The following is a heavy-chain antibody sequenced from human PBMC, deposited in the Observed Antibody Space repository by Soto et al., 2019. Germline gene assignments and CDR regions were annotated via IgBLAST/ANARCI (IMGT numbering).Heavy chain of an antibody. CDR3: ARGPWTRSDYFDY. CDR2: ITHSGRA. Sequence: SETLSLTCALYGGSFSDYHWTWIRQAPGRGLEWIGKITHSGRADYNTSLKNRVTMSLDVSKNQFSLQLTSVTAADTAVYFGARGPWTRSDYFDYWGQGTLVTVSS. CDR1: GGSFSDYH. J-gene: IGHJ4*02. V-gene: IGHV4-34*01. D-gene: IGHD3-16*02.